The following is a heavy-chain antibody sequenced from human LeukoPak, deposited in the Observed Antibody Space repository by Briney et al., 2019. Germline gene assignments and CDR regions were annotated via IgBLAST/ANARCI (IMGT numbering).Heavy chain of an antibody. J-gene: IGHJ6*03. Sequence: GSSVKVSFKASGGTFTSYAISWVRQAPGQGLEWMGGIIPIFGTANYAQKFQGRVTITTDESTSTAYMELSSLRSEDTAVYYCASSLEWLPRYYYYYMDVWGKGTTVTVSS. CDR3: ASSLEWLPRYYYYYMDV. CDR2: IIPIFGTA. CDR1: GGTFTSYA. V-gene: IGHV1-69*05. D-gene: IGHD3-3*01.